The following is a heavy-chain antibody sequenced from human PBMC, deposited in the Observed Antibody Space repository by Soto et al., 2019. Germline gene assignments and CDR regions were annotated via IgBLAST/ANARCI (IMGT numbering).Heavy chain of an antibody. CDR3: ARRMASSSSLDY. D-gene: IGHD6-6*01. CDR2: IYPGYSDT. CDR1: GYSFTSYW. Sequence: GESLKISRKGSGYSFTSYWIGWVRQMPGKGLEWMGIIYPGYSDTRYSPSFQGQVTISADKSISTAYLQWSRRKASDTAMYYCARRMASSSSLDYWGQGTLVTVSS. V-gene: IGHV5-51*01. J-gene: IGHJ4*02.